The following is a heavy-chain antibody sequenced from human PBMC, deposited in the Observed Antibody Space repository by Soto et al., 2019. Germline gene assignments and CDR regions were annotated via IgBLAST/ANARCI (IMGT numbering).Heavy chain of an antibody. Sequence: ASVKVSCKASGYTFTSYGISWVRQAPGQGLEWMGWISAYNGNTNYAQKLQGRVTMTTDTSTSTAYMELRSLRSDDTAVYYCARGEVGRGIPVAGAPYYYYGMDVWGQGTTVT. CDR2: ISAYNGNT. CDR1: GYTFTSYG. J-gene: IGHJ6*02. D-gene: IGHD6-19*01. V-gene: IGHV1-18*04. CDR3: ARGEVGRGIPVAGAPYYYYGMDV.